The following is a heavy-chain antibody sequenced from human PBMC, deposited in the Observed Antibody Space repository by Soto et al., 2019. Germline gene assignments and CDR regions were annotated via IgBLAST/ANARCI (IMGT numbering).Heavy chain of an antibody. V-gene: IGHV3-30*03. J-gene: IGHJ4*02. D-gene: IGHD6-13*01. CDR2: ISYDGSNK. Sequence: QVQLVESGGGVVQPGRSLRLSCAASGFTFSSYGMHWVRQAPGKGLEWVAVISYDGSNKYYADSVKGRFTISRDNSKNTLYLLMNSLRAEDTAVYYCAVEGAAAAGTGVVGLDYWGQGTLVTVSS. CDR3: AVEGAAAAGTGVVGLDY. CDR1: GFTFSSYG.